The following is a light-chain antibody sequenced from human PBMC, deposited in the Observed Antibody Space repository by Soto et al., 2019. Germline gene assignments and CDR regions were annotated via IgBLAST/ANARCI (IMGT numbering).Light chain of an antibody. CDR2: GAS. Sequence: EIVLTQSPGTLSLSPGERATLSCRASQSVSSSYLAWYQQKPGQAPRLLIYGASSRHTGIPDRFSGSGSGTDFTLSISRLEPEDFEVYYCQQYCNSPHTFGQGTKLEIK. CDR3: QQYCNSPHT. V-gene: IGKV3-20*01. J-gene: IGKJ2*01. CDR1: QSVSSSY.